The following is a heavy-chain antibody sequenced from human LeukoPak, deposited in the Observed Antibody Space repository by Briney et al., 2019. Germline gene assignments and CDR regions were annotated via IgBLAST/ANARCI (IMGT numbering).Heavy chain of an antibody. CDR3: ARDPNAPRAFDI. CDR2: ISSSGSTI. Sequence: GGSLRLSCAASGFTFSDYCMSWIRQAPGKGLEWVSYISSSGSTIYYADSVKGRFTISRDNAKNSLYLQMNSLRAEDTAVYYCARDPNAPRAFDIWGQGTMVTVSS. D-gene: IGHD4/OR15-4a*01. J-gene: IGHJ3*02. V-gene: IGHV3-11*01. CDR1: GFTFSDYC.